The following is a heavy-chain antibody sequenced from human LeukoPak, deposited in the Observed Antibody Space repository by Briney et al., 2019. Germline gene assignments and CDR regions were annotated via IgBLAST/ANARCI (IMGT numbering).Heavy chain of an antibody. V-gene: IGHV3-74*01. D-gene: IGHD3-16*01. CDR2: INGDGSNS. CDR3: ARTSPTSHFDF. Sequence: GGSLRLSCVASGFTFTTYWMHWVRQAPGKGLVWVSRINGDGSNSNYVDSVKGRFTISGDNARNTLYLQMNGLRAEDTALYYCARTSPTSHFDFWGQGTLVTVSS. J-gene: IGHJ4*02. CDR1: GFTFTTYW.